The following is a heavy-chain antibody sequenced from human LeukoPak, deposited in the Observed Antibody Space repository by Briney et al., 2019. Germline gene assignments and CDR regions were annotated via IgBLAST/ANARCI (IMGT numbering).Heavy chain of an antibody. Sequence: SETLSLTCAVYGGSFRGYYWSWIRQPPGKGLEWIGEINHSGSTNYNPSLKSRVTISVDTSKNQFSLKLSSVTAADTAVYYCARGRLAKVYYYYYYMDVWGKGTTVTVSS. CDR3: ARGRLAKVYYYYYYMDV. CDR1: GGSFRGYY. J-gene: IGHJ6*03. CDR2: INHSGST. V-gene: IGHV4-34*01.